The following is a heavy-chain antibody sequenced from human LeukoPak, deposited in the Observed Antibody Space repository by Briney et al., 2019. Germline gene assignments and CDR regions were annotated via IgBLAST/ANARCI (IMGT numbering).Heavy chain of an antibody. V-gene: IGHV3-30*03. CDR2: ISYDGSNK. CDR1: GFTFSSYG. CDR3: AREHPWLELNYFDY. Sequence: GRSLRLSCAASGFTFSSYGMHWVRQAPGKGLEWVAVISYDGSNKYYADSVKDRFTISRDNSKNTLYLQMNSLRAEDTAVYYCAREHPWLELNYFDYWGQGTLVTVSS. J-gene: IGHJ4*02. D-gene: IGHD1-7*01.